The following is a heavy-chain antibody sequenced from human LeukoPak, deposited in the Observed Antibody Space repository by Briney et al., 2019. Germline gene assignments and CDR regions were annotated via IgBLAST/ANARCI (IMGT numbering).Heavy chain of an antibody. Sequence: GGSLRLSCAASGFTFSSYGMHWVRQAPGKGLEWVAFILYDGSNKYYADSVKGRFTISRDNSKNTLYLQMNSLRAEDTAVYYCVVQSSGVVYWGQGTLVTVSS. V-gene: IGHV3-30*02. CDR1: GFTFSSYG. CDR3: VVQSSGVVY. D-gene: IGHD6-19*01. J-gene: IGHJ4*02. CDR2: ILYDGSNK.